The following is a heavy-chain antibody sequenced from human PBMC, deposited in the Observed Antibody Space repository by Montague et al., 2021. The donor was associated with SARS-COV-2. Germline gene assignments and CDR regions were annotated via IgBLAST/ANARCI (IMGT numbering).Heavy chain of an antibody. V-gene: IGHV4-61*09. D-gene: IGHD1-14*01. CDR3: ARSPYRTTYLNGMDV. CDR1: GGSISSGDYH. CDR2: IYTLGST. Sequence: TLSLTCTVSGGSISSGDYHWSWVRQPAGKGLEWIGYIYTLGSTNYNPSLKSRVTISIDTSKNQFPLKLSFVTAADTAVYFCARSPYRTTYLNGMDVWGQGTTVTVSS. J-gene: IGHJ6*02.